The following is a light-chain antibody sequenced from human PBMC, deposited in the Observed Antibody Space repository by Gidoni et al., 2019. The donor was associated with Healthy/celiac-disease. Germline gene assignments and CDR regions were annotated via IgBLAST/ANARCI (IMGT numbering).Light chain of an antibody. V-gene: IGLV6-57*01. J-gene: IGLJ2*01. Sequence: NFMLTQPHSVSESPGKPVTISCTRSSGSIASNYVQWYQQRPGSSPTTVIYEDNQRPSGVPDRFSGSIDSSSNSASLTISGLKTEDEADYYCQSYDSSNPMVFGGGTKLTVL. CDR2: EDN. CDR3: QSYDSSNPMV. CDR1: SGSIASNY.